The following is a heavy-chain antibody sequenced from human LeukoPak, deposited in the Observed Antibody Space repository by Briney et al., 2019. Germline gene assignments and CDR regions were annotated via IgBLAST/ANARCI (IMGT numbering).Heavy chain of an antibody. CDR1: GFTFSFYS. J-gene: IGHJ4*02. D-gene: IGHD3-10*01. V-gene: IGHV3-21*01. CDR2: MSVSSGLI. CDR3: AREFGGSASGAGY. Sequence: PGGSLRLSCAASGFTFSFYSMSWDRQAPGRGLEWVSSMSVSSGLIYYADSVKGRFTVSRDNAKNSLYLQMNSLRAEDTAVYYCAREFGGSASGAGYWGQGTLVTVSS.